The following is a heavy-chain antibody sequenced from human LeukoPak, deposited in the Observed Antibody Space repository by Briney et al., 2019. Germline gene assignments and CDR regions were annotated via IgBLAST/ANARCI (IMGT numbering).Heavy chain of an antibody. V-gene: IGHV4-28*03. CDR1: GYSISSSNW. CDR3: ARDFFARSATFVAFDM. J-gene: IGHJ3*02. CDR2: IYYSGSI. D-gene: IGHD2/OR15-2a*01. Sequence: PSETLSLTCAVSGYSISSSNWWGWIRQPPGKGLEWIGYIYYSGSIYYNPSLKSRVTISLDTSKNQFSLHLNSVSAADTAIYYCARDFFARSATFVAFDMWGQGTMVTVSS.